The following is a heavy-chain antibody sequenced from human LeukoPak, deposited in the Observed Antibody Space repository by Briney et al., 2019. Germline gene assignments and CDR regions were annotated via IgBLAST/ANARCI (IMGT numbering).Heavy chain of an antibody. J-gene: IGHJ3*02. CDR1: GFTFDDYA. V-gene: IGHV3-9*03. Sequence: PGRSLRLSCAASGFTFDDYAMHWVRQAPGKGLEWVSGISWNSGSIGYADSVKGRFTISRDNAKNSQYLQMNSLRTEDMALYYCAKDISAGDDAFDIWGQGTMVTVSS. CDR2: ISWNSGSI. D-gene: IGHD2-15*01. CDR3: AKDISAGDDAFDI.